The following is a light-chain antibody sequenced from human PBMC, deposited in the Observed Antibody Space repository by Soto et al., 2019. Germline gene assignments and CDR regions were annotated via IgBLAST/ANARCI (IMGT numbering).Light chain of an antibody. CDR3: QQRSNWPPT. V-gene: IGKV3-11*01. CDR2: DAS. J-gene: IGKJ4*01. Sequence: EIVLTQSPATLSSSPGERATLSCRASQSVGTFLAWYQQKSGLAPRLLIYDASNVATGIPARFSGSGSGTDFTLTISSLEPEDFAVYYCQQRSNWPPTFGGGTKVEI. CDR1: QSVGTF.